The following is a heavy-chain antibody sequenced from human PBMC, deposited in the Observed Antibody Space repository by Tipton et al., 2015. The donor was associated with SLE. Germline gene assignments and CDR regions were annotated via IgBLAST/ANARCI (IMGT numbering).Heavy chain of an antibody. CDR2: ISGSGGST. Sequence: GSLRLSCAASGFTFSSYAMSWVRQAPGKGLEWVSAISGSGGSTYYADSVKGRFTISVDTSKNQFSLKLSSVTAADTAVYYCARAGSGWYKNFQHWGQGTLVTVSS. V-gene: IGHV3-23*01. J-gene: IGHJ1*01. D-gene: IGHD6-19*01. CDR3: ARAGSGWYKNFQH. CDR1: GFTFSSYA.